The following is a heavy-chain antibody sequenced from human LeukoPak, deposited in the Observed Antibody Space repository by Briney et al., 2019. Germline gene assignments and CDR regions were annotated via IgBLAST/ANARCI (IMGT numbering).Heavy chain of an antibody. Sequence: VQPGRSLRLSCAASGFTFSSYAMHWVRQAPGKGLEWVAVISYDGSNKYYADSVKGRFTISRDNSKNTLYLQMNSLGAEDTAVYYCARVYRDYSNYVGQVYFDYWGQGTLVTVSS. CDR3: ARVYRDYSNYVGQVYFDY. J-gene: IGHJ4*02. V-gene: IGHV3-30*04. CDR1: GFTFSSYA. D-gene: IGHD4-11*01. CDR2: ISYDGSNK.